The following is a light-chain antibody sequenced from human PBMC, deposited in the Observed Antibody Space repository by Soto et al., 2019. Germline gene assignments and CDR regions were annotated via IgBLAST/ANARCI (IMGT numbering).Light chain of an antibody. Sequence: EIVLTQSPGTLSLSPGERATLSCRASQSVSSSYLAWYQQKPGQAPRLLIYGASSRATGIPDRFSGSGSGTDFTLTISRLEPEDFAVYYWQQYVSSLPLTVRQGTRLEIK. J-gene: IGKJ5*01. CDR1: QSVSSSY. CDR3: QQYVSSLPLT. V-gene: IGKV3-20*01. CDR2: GAS.